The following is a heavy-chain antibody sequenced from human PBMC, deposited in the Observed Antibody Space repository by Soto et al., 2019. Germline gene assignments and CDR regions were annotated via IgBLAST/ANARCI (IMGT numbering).Heavy chain of an antibody. D-gene: IGHD4-4*01. J-gene: IGHJ6*03. V-gene: IGHV3-23*01. CDR2: ISGSGGST. CDR3: AKGSSLQPGGLRYYYYYMDV. CDR1: GFTFSSYA. Sequence: GGSLRLSCAASGFTFSSYAMSWVRQAPGKGLEWVSAISGSGGSTYYADSVKGRFTISRDNSKNTLYLQMNSLRAEDTAVYYCAKGSSLQPGGLRYYYYYMDVWGKGTTVTVSS.